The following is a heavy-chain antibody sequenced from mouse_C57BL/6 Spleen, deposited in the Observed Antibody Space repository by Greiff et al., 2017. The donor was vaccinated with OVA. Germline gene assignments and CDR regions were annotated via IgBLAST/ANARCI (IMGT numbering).Heavy chain of an antibody. V-gene: IGHV1-53*01. D-gene: IGHD1-1*01. CDR1: GYTFTSYW. Sequence: QVQLQQPGTELVKPGASVKLSCKASGYTFTSYWMHWVKQRPGQGLEWIGNINPSNGGTNYNEKFKSKATLTVDKSYSTAYMQLSSLTSEDSAVYSCASEGITTVVDDYYAMDYWGQGTSVTVSS. J-gene: IGHJ4*01. CDR2: INPSNGGT. CDR3: ASEGITTVVDDYYAMDY.